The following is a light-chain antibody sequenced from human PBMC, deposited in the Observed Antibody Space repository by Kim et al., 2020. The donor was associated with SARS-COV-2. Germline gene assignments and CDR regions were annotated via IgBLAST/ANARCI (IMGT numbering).Light chain of an antibody. CDR2: DVS. Sequence: ITITGTGTSSDVSGYNYISWYQQHPGKAPKLMIYDVSNRPSGVSNRFSGSKSGNTASLTISGLQAEDEADYYCSSYTSSSTLDVFGTGTKVTVL. CDR1: SSDVSGYNY. V-gene: IGLV2-14*03. J-gene: IGLJ1*01. CDR3: SSYTSSSTLDV.